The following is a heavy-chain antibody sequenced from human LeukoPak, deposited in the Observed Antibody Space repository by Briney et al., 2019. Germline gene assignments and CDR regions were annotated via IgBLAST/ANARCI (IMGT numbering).Heavy chain of an antibody. V-gene: IGHV4-31*03. D-gene: IGHD5-18*01. CDR2: IYYSGST. Sequence: PSETLSLTCSVSGGSISSSGYYWSWIRQHPGKGLEWIGYIYYSGSTYYNPSLKSRVTISVDTSKNQFSLKLSSVTAADTAVYYSARLARGYSYGYGGIFDYWGQGTLVTVSS. CDR1: GGSISSSGYY. J-gene: IGHJ4*02. CDR3: ARLARGYSYGYGGIFDY.